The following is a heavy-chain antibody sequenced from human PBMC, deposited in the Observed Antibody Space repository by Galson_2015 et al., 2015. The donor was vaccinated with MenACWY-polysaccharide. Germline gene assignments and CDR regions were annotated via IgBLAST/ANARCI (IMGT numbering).Heavy chain of an antibody. Sequence: ALVKPTQPLTLPCTVSGFSLRTPGVGVGWIRQPPGKALEWLAIIFWDENKGYKPSMRSRLTVTKDTSKNQVVLTLTNVDPDDTATYYCAHRMGVAAAFDFWGQGAPVSVSS. CDR3: AHRMGVAAAFDF. V-gene: IGHV2-5*02. D-gene: IGHD6-25*01. CDR2: IFWDENK. J-gene: IGHJ4*02. CDR1: GFSLRTPGVG.